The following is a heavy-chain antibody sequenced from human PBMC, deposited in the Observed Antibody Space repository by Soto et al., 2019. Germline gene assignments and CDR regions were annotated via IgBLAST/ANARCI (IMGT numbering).Heavy chain of an antibody. J-gene: IGHJ6*02. Sequence: PGGSLRLSCAASGFSFNDYSMNWVRQAPGKGLEWVSYISRSSGTIYYADSVKGRFTISRDNAKNSLYLQMNSLRAEDTPVYYCARQRSMDVWGQGTTVTVSS. CDR2: ISRSSGTI. CDR1: GFSFNDYS. CDR3: ARQRSMDV. V-gene: IGHV3-48*01.